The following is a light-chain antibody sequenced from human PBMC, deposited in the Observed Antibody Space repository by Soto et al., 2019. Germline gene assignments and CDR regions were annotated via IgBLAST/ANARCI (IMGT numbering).Light chain of an antibody. CDR1: QSVTSSY. J-gene: IGKJ4*01. Sequence: EIVLTQSPGTLSLSPGERATLSCRASQSVTSSYLAWYQHKPGQAPRLLIYGASSRATGIPDRFSGSGSGTDSTLTISRLEPEDFAVYYCQQYGSSPLTFGGGTKVEIK. V-gene: IGKV3-20*01. CDR2: GAS. CDR3: QQYGSSPLT.